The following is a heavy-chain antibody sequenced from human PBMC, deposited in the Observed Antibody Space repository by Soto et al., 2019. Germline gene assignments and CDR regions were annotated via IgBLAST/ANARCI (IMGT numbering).Heavy chain of an antibody. J-gene: IGHJ4*02. D-gene: IGHD2-2*01. V-gene: IGHV3-53*01. CDR3: ARAPRYCSSTSCDY. CDR1: GFTVSSNY. Sequence: PGGSLRLSGAASGFTVSSNYMSWVRQAPGKGLEWVSVIYSGGSTYYADSVKGRFTISRDNSKNTLYLQMNSLRAEDTAVYYCARAPRYCSSTSCDYWGQGTLVTVSS. CDR2: IYSGGST.